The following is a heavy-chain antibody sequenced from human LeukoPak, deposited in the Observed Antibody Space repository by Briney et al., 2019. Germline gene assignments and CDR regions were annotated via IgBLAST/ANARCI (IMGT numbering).Heavy chain of an antibody. CDR2: INHSGST. Sequence: PSETLSLTCAVYGGSFSGCYWSWIRQPPGKGLEWIGEINHSGSTNYNPSLKSRVTISVDTSKNQFSRKLSSVAAADTAVYYCAQPKDSSSGFWGQGTLVTVSS. D-gene: IGHD6-13*01. CDR3: AQPKDSSSGF. V-gene: IGHV4-34*01. J-gene: IGHJ4*02. CDR1: GGSFSGCY.